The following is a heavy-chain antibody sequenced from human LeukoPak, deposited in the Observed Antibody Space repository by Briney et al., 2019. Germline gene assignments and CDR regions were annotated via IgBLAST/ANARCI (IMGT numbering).Heavy chain of an antibody. J-gene: IGHJ4*02. V-gene: IGHV3-23*01. CDR3: AKHKVATKVKDY. Sequence: GGSLRVSCAASGFTSTAYAMSWVRQAPGKGLEWVSAISGSAYYTSYADSVKGRFTISRDNSKNTLYLQMNSLRAEDTALYYCAKHKVATKVKDYWGQGTIVNLCS. CDR2: ISGSAYYT. D-gene: IGHD3-10*01. CDR1: GFTSTAYA.